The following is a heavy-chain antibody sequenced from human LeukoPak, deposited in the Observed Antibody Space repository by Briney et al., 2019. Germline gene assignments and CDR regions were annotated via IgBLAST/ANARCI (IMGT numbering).Heavy chain of an antibody. CDR3: ARGGYYYDSSGYPSWPLDY. CDR2: IIPIFGTA. Sequence: ASVKVSCKASGGTFSSYAISWVRQAPGQGLEWMGGIIPIFGTANYAQKFQGRVTITTDESTSTAYMELSSLRSEDTAVYYCARGGYYYDSSGYPSWPLDYWGQGTLVTVSS. CDR1: GGTFSSYA. V-gene: IGHV1-69*05. D-gene: IGHD3-22*01. J-gene: IGHJ4*02.